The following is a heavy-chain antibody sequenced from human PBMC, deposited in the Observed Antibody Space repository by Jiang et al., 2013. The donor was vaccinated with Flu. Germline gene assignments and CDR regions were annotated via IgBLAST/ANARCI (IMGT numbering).Heavy chain of an antibody. CDR1: GYTFTSYY. CDR3: ARALSITMIVVVITPPDY. D-gene: IGHD3-22*01. J-gene: IGHJ4*02. V-gene: IGHV1-46*01. Sequence: KASGYTFTSYYMHWVRQAPGQGLEWMGIINPSGGSTSYAQKFQGRVTMTRDTSTSTVYMELSSLRSEDTAVYYCARALSITMIVVVITPPDYWGQGTLVTVSS. CDR2: INPSGGST.